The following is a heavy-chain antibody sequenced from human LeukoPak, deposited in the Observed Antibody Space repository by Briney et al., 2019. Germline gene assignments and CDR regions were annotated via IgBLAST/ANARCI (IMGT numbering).Heavy chain of an antibody. V-gene: IGHV3-30-3*01. CDR1: EVTFSNYA. Sequence: GGSLRLSCAASEVTFSNYAVHWVRQAPGKGLQWVAVISYDGNTIHYADSVKGRFTISRDNSKNTLYLQMNSLRAEDTAVYYCAKDLFQGPSRYYDFWSGYYGTQDAFDIWGQGTMVTVSS. CDR3: AKDLFQGPSRYYDFWSGYYGTQDAFDI. CDR2: ISYDGNTI. J-gene: IGHJ3*02. D-gene: IGHD3-3*01.